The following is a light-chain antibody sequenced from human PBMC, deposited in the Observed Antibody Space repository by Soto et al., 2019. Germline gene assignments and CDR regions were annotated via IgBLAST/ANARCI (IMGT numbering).Light chain of an antibody. CDR3: QAWDTRTARVV. J-gene: IGLJ2*01. CDR1: KLGDKY. CDR2: QDT. V-gene: IGLV3-1*01. Sequence: SYELTQPPSVSVSPGQTATISCSGNKLGDKYYGWYQQKPGQSPVLVIYQDTKRPSGIPERFSGSSSGNTATLTISGTQAMDEADDYCQAWDTRTARVVFGGGTKLTVL.